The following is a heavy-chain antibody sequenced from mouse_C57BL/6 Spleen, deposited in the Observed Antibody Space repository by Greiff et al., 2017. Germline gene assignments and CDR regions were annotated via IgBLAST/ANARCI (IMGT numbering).Heavy chain of an antibody. CDR2: INPSNGGT. V-gene: IGHV1-53*01. J-gene: IGHJ3*01. CDR1: GYTFTSYW. D-gene: IGHD2-4*01. Sequence: QVQLQQPGTELVKPGASVKLSCKASGYTFTSYWMPWVKQMPGQGLEWIGNINPSNGGTNYNEKFKSKATLTVDKSSSTAYMQLSSLTSEDSAVYYCARSGYDYDWGWFAYWGQGTLVTVSA. CDR3: ARSGYDYDWGWFAY.